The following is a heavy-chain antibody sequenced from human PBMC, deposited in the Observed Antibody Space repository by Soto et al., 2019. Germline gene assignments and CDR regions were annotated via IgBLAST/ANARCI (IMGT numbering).Heavy chain of an antibody. CDR2: TYYNGDT. CDR1: DDSFRGAEYY. Sequence: SETLSLACTVSDDSFRGAEYYWSWIRQPLGKGPEWIGYTYYNGDTKYNPALRSRVTMSEDTSKNQFSLRLSSATAADTAVYFCARGPAYIDGWRTFDLWGRGILVTVSS. D-gene: IGHD6-19*01. V-gene: IGHV4-61*08. CDR3: ARGPAYIDGWRTFDL. J-gene: IGHJ4*02.